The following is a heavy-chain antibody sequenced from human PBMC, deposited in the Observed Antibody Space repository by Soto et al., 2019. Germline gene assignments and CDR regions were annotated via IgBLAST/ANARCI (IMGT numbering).Heavy chain of an antibody. Sequence: SETLSLTCTVSGGSISSSSYYWGWIRQPPGKGLEWIGSIYYSGSTYYNPSLKSRVTISVDTSKNQYSLRLSSVTAADTAVYFCAISLAGQTVVGFSHWGQGTLVPVYS. D-gene: IGHD2-15*01. CDR3: AISLAGQTVVGFSH. V-gene: IGHV4-39*01. J-gene: IGHJ1*01. CDR1: GGSISSSSYY. CDR2: IYYSGST.